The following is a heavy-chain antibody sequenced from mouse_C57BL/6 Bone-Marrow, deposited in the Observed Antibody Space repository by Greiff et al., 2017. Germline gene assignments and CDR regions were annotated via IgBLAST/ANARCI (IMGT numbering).Heavy chain of an antibody. D-gene: IGHD2-1*01. CDR2: IRSKSNNYAT. CDR3: VRHGVYYPYFDV. J-gene: IGHJ1*03. CDR1: GFSFNTYA. V-gene: IGHV10-1*01. Sequence: EVKVEESGGGLVQPKGSLKLSCAASGFSFNTYAMNWVRQAPGKGLEWVARIRSKSNNYATYYADSVKDRFTISRDDSESMLYLQMNNLKTEDTAMYYCVRHGVYYPYFDVWGTGTTVTVSS.